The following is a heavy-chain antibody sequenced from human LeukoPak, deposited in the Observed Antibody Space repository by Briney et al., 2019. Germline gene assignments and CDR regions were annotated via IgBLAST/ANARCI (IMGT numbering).Heavy chain of an antibody. CDR2: TYYRYKWYN. CDR3: ARAGQLVGLVDY. D-gene: IGHD6-13*01. V-gene: IGHV6-1*01. CDR1: GDSVSSNSAA. Sequence: PSQTLSLTCAISGDSVSSNSAAWNWIRQSPSRGLEWLGRTYYRYKWYNDYAVSVKSRITNNPDTSKNQFSLQLNSVTPEDTAVYYCARAGQLVGLVDYWGQGTLVTVSS. J-gene: IGHJ4*02.